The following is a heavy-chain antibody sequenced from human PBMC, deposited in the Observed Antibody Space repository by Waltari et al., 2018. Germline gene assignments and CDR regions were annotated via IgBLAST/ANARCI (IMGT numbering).Heavy chain of an antibody. J-gene: IGHJ4*02. CDR1: GGSISSGGYY. CDR3: AKPDSSGYYFDY. Sequence: QVQLQESGPGLVKPSQTLSLPCTVSGGSISSGGYYWSWIRQHPGKGLEWIGYIYHSGSTYYNPSLKSRVTISVDRSKNQFSLKLSSVTAADTAVYYCAKPDSSGYYFDYWGQGTLVTVSS. V-gene: IGHV4-31*09. D-gene: IGHD3-22*01. CDR2: IYHSGST.